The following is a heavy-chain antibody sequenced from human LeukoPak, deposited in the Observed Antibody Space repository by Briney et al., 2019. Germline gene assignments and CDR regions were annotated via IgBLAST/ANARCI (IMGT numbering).Heavy chain of an antibody. V-gene: IGHV1-69*05. J-gene: IGHJ4*02. CDR2: IIPIFGTA. CDR3: ARSYYGDFKEFDY. D-gene: IGHD4-17*01. CDR1: GGTFSSYA. Sequence: SVKVSCKASGGTFSSYAISWVRQAPGQGLEWMGRIIPIFGTANYAQKFQGRVTITTDESTSTAYMELSSLRSEDTAVYYCARSYYGDFKEFDYWGQGTLVTVSS.